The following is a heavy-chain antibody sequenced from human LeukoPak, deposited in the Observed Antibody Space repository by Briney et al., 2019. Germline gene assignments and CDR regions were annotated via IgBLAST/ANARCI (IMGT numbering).Heavy chain of an antibody. CDR2: IYYSGST. J-gene: IGHJ6*02. CDR3: ARSREAAALVDV. Sequence: SETLSLTGTVSGGSISSYYWSWIRQPPGKGLEGIGYIYYSGSTSYNPSLKSRVTISVDTSKNQFSLKLSSVAAADTAVYYCARSREAAALVDVWGQGTTVTVSS. CDR1: GGSISSYY. V-gene: IGHV4-59*08. D-gene: IGHD6-13*01.